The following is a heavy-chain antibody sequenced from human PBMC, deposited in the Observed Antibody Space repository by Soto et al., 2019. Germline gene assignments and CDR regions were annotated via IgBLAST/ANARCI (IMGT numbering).Heavy chain of an antibody. CDR1: GFTFSSYG. Sequence: PGGSLRLSCAASGFTFSSYGMHWVRQAPGKGLGWVAVISYDGSNKYYADSVKGRFTISRDNSKNTLYLQMNSLRAEDTAVYYCAKDRGYSSSFYGYYYGMDVWGQGTTVTVSS. CDR2: ISYDGSNK. D-gene: IGHD6-13*01. J-gene: IGHJ6*02. V-gene: IGHV3-30*18. CDR3: AKDRGYSSSFYGYYYGMDV.